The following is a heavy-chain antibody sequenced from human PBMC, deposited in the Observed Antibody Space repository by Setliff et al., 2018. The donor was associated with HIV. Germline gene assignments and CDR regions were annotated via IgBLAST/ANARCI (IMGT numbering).Heavy chain of an antibody. J-gene: IGHJ6*02. V-gene: IGHV3-30-3*01. D-gene: IGHD3-22*01. Sequence: SGGSLRLSCAASGFTFSGYSMTWVRQAPGKGLEWVSAISYDGSNKYYADSVKGRFTISRDNSKNTLYLQMNSLRAEDTAVYYCARDSTYYYDSSGYGQSMDVWGQGTTVTVSS. CDR3: ARDSTYYYDSSGYGQSMDV. CDR2: ISYDGSNK. CDR1: GFTFSGYS.